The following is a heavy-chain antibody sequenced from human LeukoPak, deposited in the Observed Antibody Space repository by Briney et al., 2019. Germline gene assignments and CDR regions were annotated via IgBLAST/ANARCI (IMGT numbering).Heavy chain of an antibody. J-gene: IGHJ4*02. CDR2: ISGSGGST. V-gene: IGHV3-23*01. CDR1: GFTFSSYA. CDR3: AKDSVARRYCSSTSCSAADY. D-gene: IGHD2-2*01. Sequence: PGGSLRLSCAASGFTFSSYAMSWVRQAPGKGLEWVSAISGSGGSTYYADSVKGRFTISRDNSKNTLYLQMNSLRAEDTAVYYCAKDSVARRYCSSTSCSAADYWGQGTLVTVSS.